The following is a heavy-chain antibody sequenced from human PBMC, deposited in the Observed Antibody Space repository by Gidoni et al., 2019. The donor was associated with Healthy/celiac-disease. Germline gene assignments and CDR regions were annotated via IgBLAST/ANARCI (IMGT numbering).Heavy chain of an antibody. V-gene: IGHV4-59*01. J-gene: IGHJ4*02. CDR2: IYYSGST. D-gene: IGHD5-18*01. Sequence: QVQLQESGPGLVKPSETLSLTCTVSGGSISSYYWSWIRQPPGKGLEWIGYIYYSGSTNYNPSLKSRVTISVDTSKNQFSLKLSSVTAADTAVYYCARVRYSYGNIDYWGQGTLVTVSS. CDR1: GGSISSYY. CDR3: ARVRYSYGNIDY.